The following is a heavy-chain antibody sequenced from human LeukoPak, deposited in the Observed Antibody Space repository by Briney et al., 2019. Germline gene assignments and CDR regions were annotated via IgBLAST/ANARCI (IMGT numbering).Heavy chain of an antibody. D-gene: IGHD3-16*01. Sequence: PSETLSLTCAVYGGSFRGYYWSWIRQPPGKGLEWIGEINHSGSTNYNPSLKSRVTISVDTSKNQFSLKLSSVTAADTAVYYCARAHFTFSRYGGFDYWGQGTLVTVSS. CDR2: INHSGST. V-gene: IGHV4-34*01. J-gene: IGHJ4*02. CDR3: ARAHFTFSRYGGFDY. CDR1: GGSFRGYY.